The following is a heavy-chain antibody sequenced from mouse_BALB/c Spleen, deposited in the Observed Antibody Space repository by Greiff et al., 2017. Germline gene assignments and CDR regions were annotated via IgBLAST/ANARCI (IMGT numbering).Heavy chain of an antibody. V-gene: IGHV5-4*02. Sequence: EVKVVESGGGLVKPGGSLKLSCAASGFTFSDYYMYWVRQTPEKRLEWVATISDGGSYTYYPDSVKGRFTISRDNAKNNLYLQMSSLKSEDTAMYYCARDQITGTDYYAMDYWGQGTSVTVSS. CDR2: ISDGGSYT. D-gene: IGHD4-1*01. CDR1: GFTFSDYY. CDR3: ARDQITGTDYYAMDY. J-gene: IGHJ4*01.